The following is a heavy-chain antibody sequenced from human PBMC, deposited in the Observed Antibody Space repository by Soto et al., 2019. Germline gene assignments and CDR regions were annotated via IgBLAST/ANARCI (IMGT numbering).Heavy chain of an antibody. CDR3: ASWLKGPDIGNYYYGMDV. CDR2: IMPIFRAP. D-gene: IGHD2-15*01. V-gene: IGHV1-69*12. CDR1: GGAFSDYA. J-gene: IGHJ6*02. Sequence: QVQLVQSGAEVKKPGSSVKVSCKASGGAFSDYAFSWVRQAPGQGLGWLGGIMPIFRAPDYAQKFQGRVTSTADEFTRTAYMEMNSLRSEDTAVYYCASWLKGPDIGNYYYGMDVWGQGTTVTVS.